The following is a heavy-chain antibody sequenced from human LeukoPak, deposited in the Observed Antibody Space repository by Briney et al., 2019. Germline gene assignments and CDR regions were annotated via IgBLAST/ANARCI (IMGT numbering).Heavy chain of an antibody. Sequence: PSETLSLTCTVSGGSISSGSYYWSWIRQPAGKGLEWIGRIYTSGSTDYNPSLKSRVTISVDTSKNQFSLKLSSVTAADTAVYYCARDLLYCSGGSCCEYFDYWGQGTLVTVSS. CDR2: IYTSGST. CDR3: ARDLLYCSGGSCCEYFDY. CDR1: GGSISSGSYY. J-gene: IGHJ4*02. D-gene: IGHD2-15*01. V-gene: IGHV4-61*02.